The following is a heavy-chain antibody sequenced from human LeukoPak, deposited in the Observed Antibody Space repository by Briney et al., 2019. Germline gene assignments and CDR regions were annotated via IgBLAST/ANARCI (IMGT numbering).Heavy chain of an antibody. CDR1: GYTFTSYD. J-gene: IGHJ6*02. CDR3: AREKYYYDSSGYYYYYYGMDV. CDR2: MNPNSGNT. Sequence: ASVKVSCKASGYTFTSYDINWVRQATGQGLEWMGWMNPNSGNTGYEQKFQGRVTMTRNTSISTAYMELSSLRSEDTAVYYCAREKYYYDSSGYYYYYYGMDVWGQGTTVTVSS. V-gene: IGHV1-8*01. D-gene: IGHD3-22*01.